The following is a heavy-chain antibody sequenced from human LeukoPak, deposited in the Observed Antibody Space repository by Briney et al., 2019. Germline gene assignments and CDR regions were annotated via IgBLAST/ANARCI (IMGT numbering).Heavy chain of an antibody. D-gene: IGHD6-13*01. CDR2: IYTSGST. Sequence: SETLSLTCTVSGGSISSGSYYWSWIRQPAGKGLEWIGRIYTSGSTNYNPSLKSRVTISVDTSKNQFSLKLSSVTAADTAVYYCARDGRGSSWYLGYYYYYMDVWGKGTTVTVSS. V-gene: IGHV4-61*02. J-gene: IGHJ6*03. CDR1: GGSISSGSYY. CDR3: ARDGRGSSWYLGYYYYYMDV.